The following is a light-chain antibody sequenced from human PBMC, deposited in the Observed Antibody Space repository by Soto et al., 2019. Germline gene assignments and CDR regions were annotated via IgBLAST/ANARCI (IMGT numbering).Light chain of an antibody. CDR1: QSVSSDF. Sequence: EIVLTQSPGILSLSPGERATLSCRASQSVSSDFLAWYQQKPGQAPRLLIYGASTRATGIPDRFSGSVSETDFSLTISRLEPEDVALYYCQQYDTSPITFGQGTRLQIK. CDR3: QQYDTSPIT. J-gene: IGKJ5*01. V-gene: IGKV3-20*01. CDR2: GAS.